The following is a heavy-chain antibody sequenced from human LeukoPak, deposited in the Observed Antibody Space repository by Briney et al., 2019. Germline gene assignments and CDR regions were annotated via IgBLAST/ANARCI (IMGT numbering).Heavy chain of an antibody. Sequence: SQTLSLTCAISGDSVSSNSAAWNWIRQSPSRGLEWLGRTYYRSKWYNDYALSVKSRITVNPDTSKNQFSLKLNSVTPEDTAGYYCARGSNLYSSSWYFDYWGQGTLVTVSS. CDR2: TYYRSKWYN. D-gene: IGHD6-13*01. CDR3: ARGSNLYSSSWYFDY. CDR1: GDSVSSNSAA. J-gene: IGHJ4*02. V-gene: IGHV6-1*01.